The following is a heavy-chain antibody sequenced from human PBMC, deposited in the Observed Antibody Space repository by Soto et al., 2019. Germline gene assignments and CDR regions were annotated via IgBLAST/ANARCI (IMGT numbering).Heavy chain of an antibody. Sequence: QVQLQESGPGLVKPSGTLSLTCAVSGGSISSSNWWSWVRQPPGKGLEWIGEIYHSGSTNYNPSHKSRVTISVDKAKDQFSLKLSFVTAGDTAVDYCARGGRSWYGTTDYWGQGTLVTVSS. CDR2: IYHSGST. CDR3: ARGGRSWYGTTDY. J-gene: IGHJ4*02. V-gene: IGHV4-4*02. D-gene: IGHD6-13*01. CDR1: GGSISSSNW.